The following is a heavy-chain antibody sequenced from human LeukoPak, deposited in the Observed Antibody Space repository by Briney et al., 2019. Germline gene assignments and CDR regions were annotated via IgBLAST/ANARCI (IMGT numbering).Heavy chain of an antibody. J-gene: IGHJ4*02. V-gene: IGHV4-4*09. CDR2: IYTSGST. Sequence: SETLSLTCTVSGGSISSYYWSWIRQPPGKGLGWIGYIYTSGSTNYNPSLKSRVTISVDTSKNQFSLKLSSVTAADTAVYYCASQSSSGNFDYWGQGTLVTVSS. CDR3: ASQSSSGNFDY. D-gene: IGHD3-22*01. CDR1: GGSISSYY.